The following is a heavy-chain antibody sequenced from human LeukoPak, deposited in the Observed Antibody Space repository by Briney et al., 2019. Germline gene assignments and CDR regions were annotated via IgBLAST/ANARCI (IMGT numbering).Heavy chain of an antibody. CDR2: IGGSGSNT. CDR3: GRDPNGDYVGAFEF. V-gene: IGHV3-23*01. Sequence: GGSXRLSCXXSEFPFSAYAMTWVRLTPGKGLEWVSSIGGSGSNTNYADSVRGGFTISRDNSKNTLYLQMNSLRAEDTAVYYCGRDPNGDYVGAFEFWGQGTLVSVSS. J-gene: IGHJ3*01. CDR1: EFPFSAYA. D-gene: IGHD4-17*01.